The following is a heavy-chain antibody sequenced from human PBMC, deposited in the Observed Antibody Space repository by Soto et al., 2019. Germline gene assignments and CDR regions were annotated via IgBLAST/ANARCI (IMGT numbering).Heavy chain of an antibody. D-gene: IGHD3-22*01. V-gene: IGHV4-59*08. CDR1: GGSISNLY. CDR3: ARPQYQYDTNCWNWFDP. CDR2: IYYSGTT. Sequence: SETLSLTCTVSGGSISNLYCSWIRQPPRKGLEWIGYIYYSGTTSYNPSLNSRVTISVDTSKNQFSLKLSSVTAADTAMYYCARPQYQYDTNCWNWFDPWGQGALVTVSS. J-gene: IGHJ5*02.